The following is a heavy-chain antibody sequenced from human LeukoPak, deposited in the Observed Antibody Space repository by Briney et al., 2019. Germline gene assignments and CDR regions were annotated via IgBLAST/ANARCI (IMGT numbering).Heavy chain of an antibody. D-gene: IGHD3-16*01. J-gene: IGHJ1*01. CDR1: GFSLDDNA. V-gene: IGHV3-43*02. CDR2: ISGGGAPT. CDR3: AKDNQRGGFQH. Sequence: GGSLRLSCAASGFSLDDNAMYWVRQAPGKGLEWGSFISGGGAPTYYADSVKGRFNTNSHNTNSLLYLQMNSLRSEDTALYSSAKDNQRGGFQHWGQGTLVTVSS.